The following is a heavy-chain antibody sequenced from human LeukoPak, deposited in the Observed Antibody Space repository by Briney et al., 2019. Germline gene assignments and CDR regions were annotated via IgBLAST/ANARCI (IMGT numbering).Heavy chain of an antibody. CDR2: IYPGDSDT. Sequence: GESLKISCKGSGYRFTTYWIGWVRQMPGKGLEWMGIIYPGDSDTIYSPSFQGQVTISADKSINTAYLQWSSLKTPDTAMYYCARLDYYDRSGYYGALDYWGQGTLGTVSS. CDR3: ARLDYYDRSGYYGALDY. J-gene: IGHJ4*01. D-gene: IGHD3-22*01. CDR1: GYRFTTYW. V-gene: IGHV5-51*01.